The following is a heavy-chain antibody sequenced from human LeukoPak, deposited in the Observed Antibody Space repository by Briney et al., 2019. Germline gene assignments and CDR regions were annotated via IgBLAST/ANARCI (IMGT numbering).Heavy chain of an antibody. D-gene: IGHD6-19*01. CDR2: IYYSGST. CDR1: GGSISSYY. Sequence: SETLSLTCTVSGGSISSYYWGWIRQPPGKGLEWIGSIYYSGSTYYNPSLKSRVTISVDTSKNQFSLKLSSVTAADTAVYYCARGVSGWYFYWGQGTLVTVSS. V-gene: IGHV4-39*07. J-gene: IGHJ4*02. CDR3: ARGVSGWYFY.